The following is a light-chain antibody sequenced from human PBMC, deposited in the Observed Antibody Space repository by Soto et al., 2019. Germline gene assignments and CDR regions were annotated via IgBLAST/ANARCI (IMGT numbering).Light chain of an antibody. Sequence: QSALTQPPSASGSPGQSVTISCTGTSSDVGGYHYVSWYQQHPGKAPKLMISEVSKRPSGVPDRVSGSKSGNTASLTVSGLQAEDEADYYCSSFAGNNNLVVGGGTKLTVL. V-gene: IGLV2-8*01. CDR2: EVS. CDR3: SSFAGNNNLV. J-gene: IGLJ2*01. CDR1: SSDVGGYHY.